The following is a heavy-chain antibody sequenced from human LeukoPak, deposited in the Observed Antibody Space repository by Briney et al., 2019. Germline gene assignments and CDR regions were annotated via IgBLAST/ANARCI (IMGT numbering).Heavy chain of an antibody. CDR1: GVSISSSSYY. J-gene: IGHJ4*02. D-gene: IGHD3-22*01. V-gene: IGHV4-39*01. CDR3: ARSGSSGYYPQYYFDY. CDR2: IYYSGST. Sequence: SETLSLTCTVSGVSISSSSYYWGWIRQPPGKGLEWIGSIYYSGSTYYNPSLKSRVTISVDTSKNQLSLKLSSVTAADTAVYYCARSGSSGYYPQYYFDYWGQGTLVTVSS.